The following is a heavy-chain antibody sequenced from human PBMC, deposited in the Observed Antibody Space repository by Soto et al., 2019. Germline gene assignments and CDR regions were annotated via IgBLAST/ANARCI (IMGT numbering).Heavy chain of an antibody. J-gene: IGHJ4*02. CDR2: INSDGSST. V-gene: IGHV3-74*01. Sequence: PGGSLRLSCAASGFTFSSYWMHWVRQAPGEGLVWVSRINSDGSSTSYADSVKGRFTISRDNAKNTLYLQMNSLRAEDTAVYYCARGLWYCSSTSCYYYFDYWGQGTLVTVSS. CDR3: ARGLWYCSSTSCYYYFDY. D-gene: IGHD2-2*01. CDR1: GFTFSSYW.